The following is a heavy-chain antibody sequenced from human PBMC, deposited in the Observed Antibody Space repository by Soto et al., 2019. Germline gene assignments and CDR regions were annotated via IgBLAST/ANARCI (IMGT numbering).Heavy chain of an antibody. J-gene: IGHJ6*03. CDR2: ISSSSSYI. CDR1: GFTFSSYS. Sequence: EVQLVESGGGLVKPGGSLRLSCAASGFTFSSYSMNWVRQAPGKGLEWVSSISSSSSYIYYADSVKGRFIISRDNAKNSLYLQMNSLRAEDTAVYYCARVGHYYYYYMDVWGKGTTVTVSS. V-gene: IGHV3-21*01. CDR3: ARVGHYYYYYMDV.